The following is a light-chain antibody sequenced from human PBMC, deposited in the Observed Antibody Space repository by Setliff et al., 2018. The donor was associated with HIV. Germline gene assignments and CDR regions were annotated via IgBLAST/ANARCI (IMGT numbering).Light chain of an antibody. CDR3: SSYTSSTTQV. CDR1: SSDVGGYNY. J-gene: IGLJ1*01. Sequence: QSVLTQPASVSGSPGQSITISCTGTSSDVGGYNYVSWYQQHPGKAPKLMIFEVSNRPSGVSNRFSGSKSGNTASLTIPGLQAEDEADYYCSSYTSSTTQVFGPGTKVTVL. CDR2: EVS. V-gene: IGLV2-14*01.